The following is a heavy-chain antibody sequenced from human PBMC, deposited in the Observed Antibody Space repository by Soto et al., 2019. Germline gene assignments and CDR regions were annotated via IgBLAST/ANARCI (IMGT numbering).Heavy chain of an antibody. D-gene: IGHD2-15*01. CDR1: GFTFSTYA. J-gene: IGHJ4*02. Sequence: EVQLLESGGGLVQPGGSLRLSCAASGFTFSTYALTWVRQAPGKGLEWVSSISGSGATTYYADSVTGRFTISRDSSKNRLYLQMNSLRAEDTAVYYCARVNPPWELLYYFDYWGQGTLVTVSS. V-gene: IGHV3-23*01. CDR2: ISGSGATT. CDR3: ARVNPPWELLYYFDY.